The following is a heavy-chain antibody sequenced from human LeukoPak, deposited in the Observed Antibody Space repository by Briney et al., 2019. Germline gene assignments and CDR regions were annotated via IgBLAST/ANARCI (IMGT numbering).Heavy chain of an antibody. D-gene: IGHD3-3*01. V-gene: IGHV4-59*01. CDR2: IYYSGST. CDR3: ARVQYYDFWSGYYSYNWIDP. J-gene: IGHJ5*02. CDR1: GGSISSYY. Sequence: SETLSLTCTVSGGSISSYYWSWIRQPPGKGLEWIGYIYYSGSTNYNPSLKSRVTISVDTSKNQFSLKLSSVTAADTAVYYCARVQYYDFWSGYYSYNWIDPWGQGTLVTVSS.